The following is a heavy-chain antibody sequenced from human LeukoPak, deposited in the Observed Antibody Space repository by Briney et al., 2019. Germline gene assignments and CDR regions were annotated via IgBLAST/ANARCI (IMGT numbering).Heavy chain of an antibody. CDR1: GFTFSSYS. Sequence: QPGGSLRLSCAASGFTFSSYSMNWVRQAPGRGLEWDSYISSSSRPISYADSVKGRFTISSDNAKNSLYLKMNSLRAEDTSVYYCASPHPIYCGGDCLYVFDFWGQGTMVTVSS. CDR3: ASPHPIYCGGDCLYVFDF. CDR2: ISSSSRPI. J-gene: IGHJ3*01. V-gene: IGHV3-48*04. D-gene: IGHD2-21*02.